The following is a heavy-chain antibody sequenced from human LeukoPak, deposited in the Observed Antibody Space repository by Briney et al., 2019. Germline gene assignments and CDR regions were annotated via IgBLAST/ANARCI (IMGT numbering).Heavy chain of an antibody. V-gene: IGHV4-59*01. CDR1: GGSISSYH. CDR2: IYYSGST. J-gene: IGHJ5*02. CDR3: ARARAGATPSWFDP. Sequence: PSETLSLTCTVSGGSISSYHWSWIRLPPGKGLEWNGYIYYSGSTNYNPSLKSRVTISVDTSKNQFSLKLSSVTAADTAVYYCARARAGATPSWFDPWGQGTLVTVSS. D-gene: IGHD1-26*01.